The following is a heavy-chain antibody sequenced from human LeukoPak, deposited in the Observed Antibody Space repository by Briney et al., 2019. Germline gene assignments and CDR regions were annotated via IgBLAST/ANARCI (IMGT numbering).Heavy chain of an antibody. CDR1: GYTLTGYY. D-gene: IGHD4-23*01. V-gene: IGHV1-2*02. CDR3: ARHPGKVTNDWYFDL. CDR2: IDPNSGGT. J-gene: IGHJ2*01. Sequence: GASVKVPCKASGYTLTGYYMHWVRQAPGQGLEWMGWIDPNSGGTNYAQKFQGRVTLTRDTSISTAYMELSRLRSDDTAVYYCARHPGKVTNDWYFDLWGRGTLVTVSS.